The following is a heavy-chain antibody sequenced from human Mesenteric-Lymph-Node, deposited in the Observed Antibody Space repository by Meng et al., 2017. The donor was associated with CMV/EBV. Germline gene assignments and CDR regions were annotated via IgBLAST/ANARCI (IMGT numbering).Heavy chain of an antibody. CDR1: GYTFTDYY. V-gene: IGHV1-2*02. D-gene: IGHD6-6*01. J-gene: IGHJ4*02. Sequence: ASVKVSCKASGYTFTDYYMHWVRQAPGQGLEWMGWINPNSDGRNYAQKFRGRVTVTRDTSISTAYMELSSLRSDDTAVYYCARQYSTSSQRFDSWGQGTLVTVSS. CDR2: INPNSDGR. CDR3: ARQYSTSSQRFDS.